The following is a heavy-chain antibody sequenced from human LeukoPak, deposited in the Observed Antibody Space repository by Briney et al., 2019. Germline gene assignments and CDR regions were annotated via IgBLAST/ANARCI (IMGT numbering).Heavy chain of an antibody. J-gene: IGHJ4*02. CDR2: ISSSSRTI. Sequence: PGGSLRLSCAAAGFTFSGYSLNWVRQAPGKGLEWVSYISSSSRTIYYADSVKGRFTISRDNAKNSVYLQMNSLRDEDTAVYYCARAGSGWYFDYWGQGTLVTVSS. CDR3: ARAGSGWYFDY. CDR1: GFTFSGYS. D-gene: IGHD6-19*01. V-gene: IGHV3-48*02.